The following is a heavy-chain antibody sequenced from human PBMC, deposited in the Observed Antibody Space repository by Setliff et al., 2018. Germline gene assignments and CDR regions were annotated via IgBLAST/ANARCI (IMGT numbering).Heavy chain of an antibody. D-gene: IGHD2-15*01. Sequence: SETLSLTCNVSGGAFSDYYWTWIRQSAGKGLEWIGRVYASGSTDYNPSLKSRVTMSVDTSKTQFSLKLRSVTAAGTAGYYCGRGGGGFYFRGGSCYSSHSYYRAVWAKGPRSPSP. CDR1: GGAFSDYY. CDR2: VYASGST. CDR3: GRGGGGFYFRGGSCYSSHSYYRAV. J-gene: IGHJ6*03. V-gene: IGHV4-4*07.